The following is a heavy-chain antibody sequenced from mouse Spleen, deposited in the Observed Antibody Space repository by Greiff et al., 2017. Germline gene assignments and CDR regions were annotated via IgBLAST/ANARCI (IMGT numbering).Heavy chain of an antibody. V-gene: IGHV7-3*01. J-gene: IGHJ4*01. D-gene: IGHD1-1*01. CDR2: IRNKANGYTT. Sequence: EVQLQESGGGLVQPGGSLSLSCAASGFTFTDYYMSWVRQPPGKALEWLGFIRNKANGYTTEYSASVKGRFTISRDNSQSILYLQMNALRAEDSATYYCARSPTHPSYYYAMDYWGQGTSVTVSS. CDR1: GFTFTDYY. CDR3: ARSPTHPSYYYAMDY.